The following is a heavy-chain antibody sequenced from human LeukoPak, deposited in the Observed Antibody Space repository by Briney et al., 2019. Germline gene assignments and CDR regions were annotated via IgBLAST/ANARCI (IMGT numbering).Heavy chain of an antibody. CDR3: ASVGRQWLVFDY. J-gene: IGHJ4*02. V-gene: IGHV3-48*03. Sequence: GGSLRLSCATSGFTFSSYAMSWVRQAPGKGLEWISYIRSSGSAIYYADSVKGRFTISRDNAKNSLYLQMNSLRAEDTAVYYCASVGRQWLVFDYWGQGTLVTVSS. D-gene: IGHD6-19*01. CDR2: IRSSGSAI. CDR1: GFTFSSYA.